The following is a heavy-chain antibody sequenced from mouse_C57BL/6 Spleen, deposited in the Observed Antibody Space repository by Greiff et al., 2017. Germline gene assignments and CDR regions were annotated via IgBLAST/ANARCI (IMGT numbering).Heavy chain of an antibody. D-gene: IGHD1-1*01. CDR1: GYTFTSYW. CDR3: ARSEGNYDGRYYYAMDY. V-gene: IGHV1-72*01. J-gene: IGHJ4*01. CDR2: IDPNSGGT. Sequence: QVQLQQPGAELVKPGASVKLSCKASGYTFTSYWMHWVKQRPGRGLEWIGRIDPNSGGTKYNEKFKSKATLTVDKPSSTAYMQLSSLTSEDSAVYYWARSEGNYDGRYYYAMDYWGQGTSVTVSS.